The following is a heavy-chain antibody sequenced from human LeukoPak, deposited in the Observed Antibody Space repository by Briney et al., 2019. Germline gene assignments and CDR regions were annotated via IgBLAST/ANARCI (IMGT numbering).Heavy chain of an antibody. CDR2: IYHSGST. CDR3: ARRRIAAAGEFDY. J-gene: IGHJ4*02. D-gene: IGHD6-13*01. V-gene: IGHV4-38-2*01. CDR1: GYSISSGYY. Sequence: PSETLSLTCAVSGYSISSGYYCGRIRQPPGKGLEWIGSIYHSGSTYYNPSLKSRVTISVDTSKNQFSLKLSSVTAADTAVYYCARRRIAAAGEFDYWGQGTLVTVSS.